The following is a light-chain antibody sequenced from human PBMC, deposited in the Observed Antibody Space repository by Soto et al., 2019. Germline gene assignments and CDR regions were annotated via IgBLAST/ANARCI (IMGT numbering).Light chain of an antibody. V-gene: IGKV1-5*03. CDR3: QQYNGYLLT. J-gene: IGKJ4*01. CDR1: QSVRSW. CDR2: KAS. Sequence: DIQMTQSPSTLSASVGDRVTITCRASQSVRSWLAWYQQKPGKAPKLLIYKASTLESGVPSRFSGSGSETEFTLTISSLQPDDFATYYGQQYNGYLLTFGGGTRVETK.